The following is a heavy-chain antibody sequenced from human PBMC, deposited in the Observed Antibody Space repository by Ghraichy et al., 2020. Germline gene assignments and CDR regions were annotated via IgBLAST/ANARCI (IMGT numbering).Heavy chain of an antibody. CDR2: IKQDGNEK. V-gene: IGHV3-7*01. Sequence: GGSLRLSCAASEFSFSSYWMSWVRQAPGKGLEWVANIKQDGNEKHYVDSVKGRFTISRDNAKNSLYLQMGSLRAEDMAVYYCARDFWSGYSPFWGQGTTVTVSS. CDR3: ARDFWSGYSPF. D-gene: IGHD3-3*01. J-gene: IGHJ6*02. CDR1: EFSFSSYW.